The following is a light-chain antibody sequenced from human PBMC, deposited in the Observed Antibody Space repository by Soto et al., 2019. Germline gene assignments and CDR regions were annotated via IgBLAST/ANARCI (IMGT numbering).Light chain of an antibody. V-gene: IGKV4-1*01. CDR2: WAS. J-gene: IGKJ1*01. CDR3: QQYYSTPYG. CDR1: QSVLYSSNNKNY. Sequence: DIVMTQSPDSLAVSLGERATINCKSSQSVLYSSNNKNYLAWYQQKPGQPPKLLIYWASTRESGVPDRFSGSGSGTDFTLTISSLQAEDVAVYYCQQYYSTPYGFGQGTKVEIK.